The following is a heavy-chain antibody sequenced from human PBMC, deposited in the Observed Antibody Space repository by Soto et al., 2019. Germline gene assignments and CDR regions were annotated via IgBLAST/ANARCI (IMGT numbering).Heavy chain of an antibody. Sequence: SETLSLTWTVSGNSISSFSYYWGWIRQAPGKVLEWIGTMHPSGTTSYNPSLQSRVTITIDTFKNQLFLALVSVTAADTAIYYCARVLGVSRETWFVGFDYWGQGSQVTVSS. D-gene: IGHD3-22*01. V-gene: IGHV4-39*01. J-gene: IGHJ4*02. CDR3: ARVLGVSRETWFVGFDY. CDR1: GNSISSFSYY. CDR2: MHPSGTT.